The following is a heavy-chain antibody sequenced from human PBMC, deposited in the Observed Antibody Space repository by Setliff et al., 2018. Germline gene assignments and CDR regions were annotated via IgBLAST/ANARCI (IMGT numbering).Heavy chain of an antibody. D-gene: IGHD3-3*02. CDR3: GRHLWGRWMAASSDYFDY. CDR1: GGSVSSTSHY. CDR2: VYYSGYT. J-gene: IGHJ4*02. Sequence: SETLSLTCTVSGGSVSSTSHYWGWIRQAPGKGMEWIGSVYYSGYTYSKPSLQSRVSMSVDASKNQFSLKLASVTAADTAVYYCGRHLWGRWMAASSDYFDYWGQGSLVTVSS. V-gene: IGHV4-39*07.